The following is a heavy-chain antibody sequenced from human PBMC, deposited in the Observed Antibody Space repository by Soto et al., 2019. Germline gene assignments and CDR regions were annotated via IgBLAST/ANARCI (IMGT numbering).Heavy chain of an antibody. CDR1: GFTFDDHA. CDR2: ISWNSGTI. V-gene: IGHV3-9*01. D-gene: IGHD3-10*01. J-gene: IGHJ4*02. CDR3: ARDSFSINSHFDY. Sequence: PGGSLRLSCAASGFTFDDHAMHWVRQAPGKGLEWVSGISWNSGTIGYGDSVKGRFTVSRDNAKNSLYLQMYSLRAEDTALYYCARDSFSINSHFDYWGQGTLVTVSS.